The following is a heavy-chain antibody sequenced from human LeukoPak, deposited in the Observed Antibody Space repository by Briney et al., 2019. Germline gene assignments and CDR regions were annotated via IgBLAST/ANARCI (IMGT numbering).Heavy chain of an antibody. Sequence: GGSLRLSCAASGFTFSSYGMHWVRQAPGKGLEWVAVISYDGSNKYYADSVKGRFTISRDNSKNTLYLQMNSLRAEDTAVYYCAKGYDSSGYYSSYWGQGTLVTVSS. CDR3: AKGYDSSGYYSSY. J-gene: IGHJ4*02. CDR1: GFTFSSYG. CDR2: ISYDGSNK. D-gene: IGHD3-22*01. V-gene: IGHV3-30*18.